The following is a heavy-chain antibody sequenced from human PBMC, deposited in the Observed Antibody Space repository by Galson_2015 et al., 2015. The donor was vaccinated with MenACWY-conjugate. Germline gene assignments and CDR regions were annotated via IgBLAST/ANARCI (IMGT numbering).Heavy chain of an antibody. CDR2: IYYSGST. CDR3: ARDRSSGIGPPDFDY. J-gene: IGHJ4*02. V-gene: IGHV4-59*01. D-gene: IGHD6-19*01. CDR1: GGSISSYY. Sequence: ETLSLTCTVSGGSISSYYWSWIRQPPGKGLEWIGYIYYSGSTNYNPSLKSRVTISVDTSKNQFSLKLSSVTAADTAVYYCARDRSSGIGPPDFDYWGQGTLVTVSS.